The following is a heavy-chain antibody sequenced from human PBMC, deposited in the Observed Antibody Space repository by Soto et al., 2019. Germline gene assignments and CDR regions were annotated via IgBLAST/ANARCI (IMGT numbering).Heavy chain of an antibody. V-gene: IGHV6-1*01. CDR1: GDSVSSNSAA. Sequence: SQTLSLTCAISGDSVSSNSAAWNWIRQSPSRGLEWLGRTYYRSKWYNDYAVSVKSRITINPDTSKNQFSLQLNSVTPEDTAVYYCASDPRDYFTNGVCYEGTAFDIWGQGTMVTVSS. D-gene: IGHD2-8*01. J-gene: IGHJ3*02. CDR3: ASDPRDYFTNGVCYEGTAFDI. CDR2: TYYRSKWYN.